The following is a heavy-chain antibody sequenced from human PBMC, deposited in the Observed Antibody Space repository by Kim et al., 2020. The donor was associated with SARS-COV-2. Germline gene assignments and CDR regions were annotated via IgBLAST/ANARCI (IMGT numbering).Heavy chain of an antibody. J-gene: IGHJ5*02. CDR3: AKDKGSGRYWFDP. D-gene: IGHD3-10*01. Sequence: SPSLKSRVPLAVTTSKNQFSPKLSSVTAADTAVYYCAKDKGSGRYWFDPWGQGTLVSVSS. V-gene: IGHV4-39*07.